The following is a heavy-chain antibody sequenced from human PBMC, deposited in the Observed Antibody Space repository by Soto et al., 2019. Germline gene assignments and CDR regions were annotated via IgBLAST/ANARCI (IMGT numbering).Heavy chain of an antibody. V-gene: IGHV4-31*03. Sequence: QVQLQESGPGLVKPSQTLSLTCTVSGGSISSGGYYWSLIRQHPGKGLEWIGYIYYSGSTYYNPSLKGRVTISVDTSKNQCSLKLSSVTASDTAVYYCASLIYDSSGYPHYFDYWGQGTLVTVSS. CDR2: IYYSGST. D-gene: IGHD3-22*01. CDR3: ASLIYDSSGYPHYFDY. CDR1: GGSISSGGYY. J-gene: IGHJ4*02.